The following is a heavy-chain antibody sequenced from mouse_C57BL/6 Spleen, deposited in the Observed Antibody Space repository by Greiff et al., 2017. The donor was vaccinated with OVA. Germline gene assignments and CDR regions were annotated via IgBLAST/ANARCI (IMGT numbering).Heavy chain of an antibody. CDR3: ARWDYGSSYERYFDY. CDR2: IDPNSGGT. D-gene: IGHD1-1*01. CDR1: GYTFTSYW. J-gene: IGHJ2*01. Sequence: VQLQQPGAELVKPGASVKLSCKASGYTFTSYWMHWVKQRPGRGLEWIGRIDPNSGGTKYNEKFKSKATLTVDKPSSTAYMQLSSLTSEDSAVYYCARWDYGSSYERYFDYWGQRTTLTVSS. V-gene: IGHV1-72*01.